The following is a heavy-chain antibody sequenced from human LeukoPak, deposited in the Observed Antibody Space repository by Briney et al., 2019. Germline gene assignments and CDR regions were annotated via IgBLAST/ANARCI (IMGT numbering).Heavy chain of an antibody. CDR2: IRSKAYGGTT. CDR3: TTARKSGYDYSPYWYFDL. CDR1: GGSFSGYF. J-gene: IGHJ2*01. Sequence: LSLTCAVYGGSFSGYFWSWVRQAPGKGLEWVGFIRSKAYGGTTEYAASVKGRFTISRDDSKSIAYLQMNSLKTEDTAVYYCTTARKSGYDYSPYWYFDLWGRGTLVTVSS. D-gene: IGHD5-12*01. V-gene: IGHV3-49*04.